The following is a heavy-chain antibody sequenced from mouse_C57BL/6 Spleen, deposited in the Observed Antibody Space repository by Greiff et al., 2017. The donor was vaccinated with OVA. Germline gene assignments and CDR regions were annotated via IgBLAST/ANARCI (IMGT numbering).Heavy chain of an antibody. CDR3: ARRDNYSNFAWFAY. J-gene: IGHJ3*01. Sequence: EVHLVESGPGLVKPSQSLSLTCSVTGYSITSGYYWNWIRQFPGNKLEWMGYISYDGSNNYNPSLKNRISITRDTSKNQFFLKLNSVTTEDTATYYCARRDNYSNFAWFAYWGQGTLVTVSA. CDR1: GYSITSGYY. V-gene: IGHV3-6*01. CDR2: ISYDGSN. D-gene: IGHD2-5*01.